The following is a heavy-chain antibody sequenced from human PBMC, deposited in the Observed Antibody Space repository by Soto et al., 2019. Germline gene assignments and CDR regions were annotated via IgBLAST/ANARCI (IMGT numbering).Heavy chain of an antibody. CDR2: INPSGGST. D-gene: IGHD6-13*01. Sequence: ASVKVSCKASGYTFTSYYMHWVRQAPGQGLEWMGIINPSGGSTSYAQKLQGRVTMTRDTSTSTVYMELSSLRSEDTAVYYCARGDIAAAGKGPCDYWGQGTLGTVSS. V-gene: IGHV1-46*01. CDR3: ARGDIAAAGKGPCDY. J-gene: IGHJ4*02. CDR1: GYTFTSYY.